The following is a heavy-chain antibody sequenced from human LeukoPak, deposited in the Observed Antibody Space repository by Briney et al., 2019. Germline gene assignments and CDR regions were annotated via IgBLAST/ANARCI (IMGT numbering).Heavy chain of an antibody. CDR3: AGGNGYSDYYYGMDV. D-gene: IGHD5-24*01. Sequence: GGSLRLSCAAPGFTFSSYAMSWVRQAPGKGLEWVSSISSSSSYIYYADSVKGRFTISRDNAKNSLYLQMNSLRAEDTAVYYCAGGNGYSDYYYGMDVWGQGTTVTVSS. J-gene: IGHJ6*02. CDR1: GFTFSSYA. CDR2: ISSSSSYI. V-gene: IGHV3-21*01.